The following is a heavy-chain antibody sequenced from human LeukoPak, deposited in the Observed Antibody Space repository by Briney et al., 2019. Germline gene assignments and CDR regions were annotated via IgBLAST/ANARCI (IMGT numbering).Heavy chain of an antibody. CDR2: IYYSGST. V-gene: IGHV4-39*07. J-gene: IGHJ6*03. CDR3: ARDFGAAAGDYYYYYYMDV. CDR1: GGSISSSSYY. Sequence: PSETLSLTCTVSGGSISSSSYYWGWIRQPPGKGLEWIVSIYYSGSTYYNPSLKSRVTISVDTSKNQFSLKLSSVTAADTAVYYCARDFGAAAGDYYYYYYMDVWGKGTTVTVSS. D-gene: IGHD6-25*01.